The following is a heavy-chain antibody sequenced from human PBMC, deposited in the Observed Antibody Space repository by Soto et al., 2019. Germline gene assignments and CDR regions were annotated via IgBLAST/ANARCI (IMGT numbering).Heavy chain of an antibody. CDR1: GYSFTSYW. V-gene: IGHV5-51*01. J-gene: IGHJ4*02. Sequence: PVESLKISCNGSGYSFTSYWIGWVGQMPGKGLEWVGIIYPGDSDIRYSPSFEGQVTISADKSISTSYLHWSSLKASDTAMYYCARQKDSSGYYPTLDYWGQGTLVTVSS. D-gene: IGHD3-22*01. CDR2: IYPGDSDI. CDR3: ARQKDSSGYYPTLDY.